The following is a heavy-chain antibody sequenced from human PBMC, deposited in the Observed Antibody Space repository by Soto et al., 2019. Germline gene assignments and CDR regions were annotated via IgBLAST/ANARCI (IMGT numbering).Heavy chain of an antibody. CDR3: ARKPVWGGLVDY. CDR1: GYTFTDYF. CDR2: INPYSGGA. V-gene: IGHV1-2*02. J-gene: IGHJ4*02. D-gene: IGHD3-16*01. Sequence: ASVKVSCKASGYTFTDYFIHWVRQAPGQGLEWIGWINPYSGGADLSQKFQGRVTMTRDTSISTAYMELRSLRSDDTAVYYCARKPVWGGLVDYWGQLTLCTVSS.